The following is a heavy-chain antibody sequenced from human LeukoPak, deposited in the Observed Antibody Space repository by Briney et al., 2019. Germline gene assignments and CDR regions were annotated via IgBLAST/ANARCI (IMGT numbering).Heavy chain of an antibody. V-gene: IGHV3-7*01. CDR3: ARGGIAVAGTFDMDV. Sequence: GGSLRLSCAASGFTFSSYWMSWVRQAPGKGLEWVANIKQDGSEEYYVDSVKGRFTISRDNAKNSLYLQMNSLRAEDTAVYYCARGGIAVAGTFDMDVWGKGTTVTVSS. D-gene: IGHD6-19*01. CDR2: IKQDGSEE. J-gene: IGHJ6*03. CDR1: GFTFSSYW.